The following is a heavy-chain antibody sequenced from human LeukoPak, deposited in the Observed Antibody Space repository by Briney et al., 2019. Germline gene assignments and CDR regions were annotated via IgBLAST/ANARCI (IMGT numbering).Heavy chain of an antibody. CDR3: AREWNTAYDY. J-gene: IGHJ4*02. CDR2: INTDGSST. V-gene: IGHV3-74*01. Sequence: GGSLRLSCAASGFTFSSYWMHWVPQAPGKGLVWVSRINTDGSSTSYADSVKGRFTISRDNAKNTLYLQMNSLRAEDTSVYYCAREWNTAYDYWGQGTLVTVSS. D-gene: IGHD5-18*01. CDR1: GFTFSSYW.